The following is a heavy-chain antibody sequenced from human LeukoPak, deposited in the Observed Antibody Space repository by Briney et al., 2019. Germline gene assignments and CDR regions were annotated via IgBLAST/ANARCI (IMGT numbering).Heavy chain of an antibody. J-gene: IGHJ5*02. Sequence: GGSLRLSCAASGFTASSNYMSWVRQAPGKGLEWVSSISSGSDYIYYADSVKGRFTISRDNAKNSLYLQMNSLTAEDTAVYYCARSVTMIVDWFDPWGQGTLVIVSS. V-gene: IGHV3-21*01. D-gene: IGHD3-22*01. CDR3: ARSVTMIVDWFDP. CDR2: ISSGSDYI. CDR1: GFTASSNY.